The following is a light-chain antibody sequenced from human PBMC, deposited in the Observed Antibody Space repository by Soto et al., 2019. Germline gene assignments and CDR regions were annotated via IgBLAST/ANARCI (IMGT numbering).Light chain of an antibody. Sequence: GDTVTISCRTNQSVSKYMNWYQQKPGTAPKPLIYYVSSLQSGVPSRFSGSGSATDFTLTISSLQTEDFATYYCQQSYDLPRTFGQGTRLDIK. CDR3: QQSYDLPRT. V-gene: IGKV1-39*01. CDR1: QSVSKY. CDR2: YVS. J-gene: IGKJ2*01.